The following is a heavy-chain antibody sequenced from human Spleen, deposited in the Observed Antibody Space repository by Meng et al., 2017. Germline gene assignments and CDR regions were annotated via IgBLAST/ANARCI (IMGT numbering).Heavy chain of an antibody. Sequence: ASVKVSCKASGYSFSDYYIHWVRQAPGQGLEWMGRISLSTGATNYARKFHGRVTMSRDTSITTAFMELSRLRSDDTALYYCARGSSQTYLNYFDNWGQETLVTVSS. CDR2: ISLSTGAT. J-gene: IGHJ4*02. CDR3: ARGSSQTYLNYFDN. CDR1: GYSFSDYY. V-gene: IGHV1-2*06. D-gene: IGHD3-10*01.